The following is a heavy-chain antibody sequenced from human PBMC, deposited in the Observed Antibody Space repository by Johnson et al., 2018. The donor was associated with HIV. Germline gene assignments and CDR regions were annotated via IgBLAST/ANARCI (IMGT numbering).Heavy chain of an antibody. CDR2: IGTAGDT. D-gene: IGHD3-22*01. CDR1: GFTVSSNY. J-gene: IGHJ3*02. V-gene: IGHV3-66*01. CDR3: ARDRGYWDAFDI. Sequence: VQLVESGGGLVQPGGSLRLSCAASGFTVSSNYMSCVRQAPGKGLEWVSAIGTAGDTYYPGSVKGRFTISRDNSKNTLYLQMNSLRAEDTAVYYCARDRGYWDAFDIWGQGTMVTVSS.